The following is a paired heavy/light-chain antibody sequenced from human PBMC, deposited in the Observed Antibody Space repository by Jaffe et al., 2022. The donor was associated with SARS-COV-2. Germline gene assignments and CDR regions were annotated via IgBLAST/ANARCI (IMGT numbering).Light chain of an antibody. CDR3: AAWDDSLSGWV. J-gene: IGLJ3*02. V-gene: IGLV1-47*01. CDR1: NSNVGSNS. CDR2: RNN. Sequence: QSVLTQQPSASGTPGQRVTISCSGSNSNVGSNSVFWFQQLPGMAPKLLIFRNNQRPSGVPDRVSGSKSGTSASLAISGLRSEDEADYYCAAWDDSLSGWVFGGGTKLTVL.
Heavy chain of an antibody. D-gene: IGHD5-18*01. J-gene: IGHJ4*02. CDR1: GYTFPNYA. V-gene: IGHV1-18*01. CDR3: ARSSRYSYYEINFDY. CDR2: ISAYNDNT. Sequence: QVQLVQSGAEVKKPGASVKVSCKASGYTFPNYAINWVRQAPGQGLEWMGWISAYNDNTKYARKVQGRVTMTTDTSTSTAYMELRSLRSDDTAVYYCARSSRYSYYEINFDYWGQGTLVTVSS.